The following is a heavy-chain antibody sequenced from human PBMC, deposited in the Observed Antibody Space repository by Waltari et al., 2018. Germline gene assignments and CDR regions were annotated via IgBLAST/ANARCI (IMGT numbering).Heavy chain of an antibody. J-gene: IGHJ2*01. CDR1: GYTFTSYD. D-gene: IGHD6-19*01. Sequence: QVQLVQSGAEVMKPGASVKVSCKASGYTFTSYDINWVRQATGQGLEGMGWRTHNSGNTGYAQKFQGRVTMTRNTSRSTAYMELSSLRSEDTAVYYCAREGSGQGYFDLWGRGTLVTVSS. CDR3: AREGSGQGYFDL. V-gene: IGHV1-8*01. CDR2: RTHNSGNT.